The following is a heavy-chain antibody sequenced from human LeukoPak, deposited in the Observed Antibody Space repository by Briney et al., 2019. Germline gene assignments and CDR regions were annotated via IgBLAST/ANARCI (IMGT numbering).Heavy chain of an antibody. Sequence: SETLSLTCAVYGGSFSGYYWSWIRQPPGKGLEWIGEINHSGSTSYNPSLKSRVTISVDTSKNQFSLKLSSVTAADTAVYYCAIYPLAYCGGDCSYFDHWGQGTLVTVSS. CDR1: GGSFSGYY. V-gene: IGHV4-34*01. CDR2: INHSGST. CDR3: AIYPLAYCGGDCSYFDH. J-gene: IGHJ4*02. D-gene: IGHD2-21*02.